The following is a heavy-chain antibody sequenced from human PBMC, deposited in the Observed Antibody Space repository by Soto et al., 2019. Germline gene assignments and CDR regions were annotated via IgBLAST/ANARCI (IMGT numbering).Heavy chain of an antibody. CDR1: GGSFSDFH. V-gene: IGHV4-34*01. Sequence: QVQLQQWGAGLLKPSETLSLTCAVYGGSFSDFHWSWIRQPPGKGLEWMGEIHHRGNTNYNPSLRSRVTMSVDTSQNQFSLQMTSVTAADPAVYYCARTHYSMDVWDKGTTVTVSS. J-gene: IGHJ6*03. CDR3: ARTHYSMDV. CDR2: IHHRGNT.